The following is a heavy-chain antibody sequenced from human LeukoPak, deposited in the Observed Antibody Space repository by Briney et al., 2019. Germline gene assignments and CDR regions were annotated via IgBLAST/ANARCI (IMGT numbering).Heavy chain of an antibody. CDR1: GDSFSSHY. V-gene: IGHV4-59*11. CDR2: ISYIGTT. J-gene: IGHJ3*02. D-gene: IGHD4-17*01. CDR3: ARDLVTVTKGFDI. Sequence: SETLSLTCAVSGDSFSSHYWTWIRQPPGRGLEWIGYISYIGTTNYNPSLKSRVTISIDTSKNQFSLKLSSVTTADTAVYYCARDLVTVTKGFDIWGLGTMASVSS.